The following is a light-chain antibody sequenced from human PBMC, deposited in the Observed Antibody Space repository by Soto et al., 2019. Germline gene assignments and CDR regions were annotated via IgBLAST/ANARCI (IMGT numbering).Light chain of an antibody. CDR2: GAS. J-gene: IGKJ5*01. CDR1: QSVRTK. V-gene: IGKV3-15*01. Sequence: EIVMTQSPDTLYVSPWEVATLSCRASQSVRTKLAWYQQKAGQAPRLLIYGASTRATGIPDRFSGSGSGTEFTLTISSLQSEDFAVYYCQQYNSWPPITFGQGTRLEIK. CDR3: QQYNSWPPIT.